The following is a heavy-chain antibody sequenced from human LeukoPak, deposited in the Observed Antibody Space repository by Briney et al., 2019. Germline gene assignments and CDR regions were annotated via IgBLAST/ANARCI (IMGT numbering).Heavy chain of an antibody. J-gene: IGHJ6*02. D-gene: IGHD3-22*01. V-gene: IGHV3-23*01. Sequence: GGSLRLSCAASGFTFSNYAMNWVRQAPGRGLEWVSAISGSGGSTYYADSVKGRFTISRDNSKNTLYLQMNSLRAEDTAVYYCARDPYSSGYYYGYYYYSGMDVWGQGTTVTVSS. CDR3: ARDPYSSGYYYGYYYYSGMDV. CDR1: GFTFSNYA. CDR2: ISGSGGST.